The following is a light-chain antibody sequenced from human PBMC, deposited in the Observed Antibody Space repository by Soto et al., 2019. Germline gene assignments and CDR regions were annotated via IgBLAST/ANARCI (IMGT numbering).Light chain of an antibody. CDR2: VGT. Sequence: IGLTQSPLSLPVTPGEPASISCRPSQSFLHSNGYNYLNWYLQKPGQSPRLLIYVGTDRASGVPDRFSGSGSGTDFTLKISRVEAEDVGLYYCMQAVQTPYTFGKGTKVDIK. J-gene: IGKJ2*01. CDR3: MQAVQTPYT. CDR1: QSFLHSNGYNY. V-gene: IGKV2-28*01.